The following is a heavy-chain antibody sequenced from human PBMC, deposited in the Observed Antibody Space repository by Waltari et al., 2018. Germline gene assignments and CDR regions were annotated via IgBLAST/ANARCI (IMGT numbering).Heavy chain of an antibody. CDR3: ARLPADSSPDY. CDR2: INHSGST. CDR1: GGSFSGYY. D-gene: IGHD6-13*01. J-gene: IGHJ4*02. V-gene: IGHV4-34*01. Sequence: QVQLQQWGAGLLKPSETLSLTCAVYGGSFSGYYWSWIRQPPGKGLEWIGEINHSGSTNYNPSLKSRGTISVDTSKNQFSLKLSSVTAADTAVYYCARLPADSSPDYWGQGTLVTVSS.